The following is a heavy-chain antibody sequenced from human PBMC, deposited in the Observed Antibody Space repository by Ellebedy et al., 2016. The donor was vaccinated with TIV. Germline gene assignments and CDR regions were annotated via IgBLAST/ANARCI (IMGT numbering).Heavy chain of an antibody. CDR2: INSNSSAI. CDR3: ARRI. Sequence: GESLKISCAASGFIFSNYSMNWVRQAPGKGLEWVAYINSNSSAIYYADSVKGRFTVSRDNTKNSLFLQMNSLRVEDTAVYYCARRIWGQGTLVTVSS. V-gene: IGHV3-48*04. CDR1: GFIFSNYS. J-gene: IGHJ4*02.